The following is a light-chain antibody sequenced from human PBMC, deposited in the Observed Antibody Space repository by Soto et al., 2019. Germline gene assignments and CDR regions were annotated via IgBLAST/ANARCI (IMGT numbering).Light chain of an antibody. Sequence: DIQLTQSPSFLSASVGDRVTITCRASQGISSYLAWYQQKPGKAPKLLIYAASTLQSGVPLRFSGSGSGTEFTLTISSLQPEDFATYYCQQVNSYPWTFGQGTKVEIK. J-gene: IGKJ1*01. CDR3: QQVNSYPWT. V-gene: IGKV1-9*01. CDR1: QGISSY. CDR2: AAS.